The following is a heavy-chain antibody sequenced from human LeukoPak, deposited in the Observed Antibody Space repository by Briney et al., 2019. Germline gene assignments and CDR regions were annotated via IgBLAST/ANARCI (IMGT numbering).Heavy chain of an antibody. V-gene: IGHV1-3*01. Sequence: GASVKVSCKASGYTCTSYAMHWVRQAPGQRLEWMGWINAGNGNTKYSQKFQGRVTITRDTSASTAYMELSSLRSEDTAVYYCARVGYGSGSIDDYWGQGTLVTVSS. CDR1: GYTCTSYA. D-gene: IGHD3-10*01. J-gene: IGHJ4*02. CDR2: INAGNGNT. CDR3: ARVGYGSGSIDDY.